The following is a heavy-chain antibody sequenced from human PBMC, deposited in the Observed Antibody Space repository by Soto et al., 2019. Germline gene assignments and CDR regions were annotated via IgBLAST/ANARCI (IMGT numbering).Heavy chain of an antibody. CDR3: ASFLFTLGGATSGDYYYRDV. D-gene: IGHD3-16*01. CDR1: GGSISSYY. J-gene: IGHJ6*03. V-gene: IGHV4-59*01. CDR2: IYYSGST. Sequence: SETLSLTCTVSGGSISSYYWSWIRQPPGKGLEWIGYIYYSGSTNYNPPLKSRVTISVDTSKNQFSLKLSSVTAADTAVYYCASFLFTLGGATSGDYYYRDVGGKGTRVTVSS.